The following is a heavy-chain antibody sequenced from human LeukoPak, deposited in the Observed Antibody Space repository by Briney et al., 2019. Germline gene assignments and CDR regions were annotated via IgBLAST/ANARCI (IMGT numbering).Heavy chain of an antibody. V-gene: IGHV3-11*04. J-gene: IGHJ5*02. D-gene: IGHD3-10*01. CDR1: GFTFSDYY. Sequence: GGSLRLSCAASGFTFSDYYMSWIRQAPGKGLEWVSYISSSGSTIYYADSMKGRFTISRDNAKNSLYLQMNSLRAEDTAVYYCARDQYGSGKLSNWFDPWGQGTLVTVSS. CDR3: ARDQYGSGKLSNWFDP. CDR2: ISSSGSTI.